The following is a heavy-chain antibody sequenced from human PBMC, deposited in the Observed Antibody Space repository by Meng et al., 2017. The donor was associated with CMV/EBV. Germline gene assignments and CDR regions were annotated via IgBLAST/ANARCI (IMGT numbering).Heavy chain of an antibody. CDR3: ARGTYQTGYSSGWSQEFDY. V-gene: IGHV3-66*03. D-gene: IGHD6-19*01. CDR1: GFTVSSNY. J-gene: IGHJ4*02. CDR2: IYSCGST. Sequence: GGSLRLSCAASGFTVSSNYMSWVRQAPGKGLEWVSVIYSCGSTYYADSVKGRFTISRDNSKNTLYLQMNSLRAEDTAVYYCARGTYQTGYSSGWSQEFDYWGQGTLVTVSS.